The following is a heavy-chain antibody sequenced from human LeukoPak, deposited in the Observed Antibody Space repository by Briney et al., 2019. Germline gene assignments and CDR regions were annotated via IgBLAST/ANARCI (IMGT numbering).Heavy chain of an antibody. CDR1: GGSISSYY. D-gene: IGHD1-26*01. Sequence: SETLSLTCTVSGGSISSYYWSWIRQPAGKGLEWIGRIYTSGTTNYNPSLKSRLTMSVDTSKNQFSLKLSSVTAADTAVYYCARGGIVGATNYYYYMDVWGKGTTVTVSS. V-gene: IGHV4-4*07. CDR2: IYTSGTT. CDR3: ARGGIVGATNYYYYMDV. J-gene: IGHJ6*03.